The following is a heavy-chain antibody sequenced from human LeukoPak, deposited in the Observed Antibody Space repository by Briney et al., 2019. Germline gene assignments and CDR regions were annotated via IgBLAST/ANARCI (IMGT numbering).Heavy chain of an antibody. Sequence: PSETLSLTCTVSGGSISSSRKYWGWIRQPPGKGLEWIGSLYYSGSTYYNPSLKSRVTISVDTSKNEFSLKLSSVTAADTAVYYCARADNYYGSGSYFSWFDPWGQGTLVTVSS. CDR1: GGSISSSRKY. D-gene: IGHD3-10*01. CDR2: LYYSGST. V-gene: IGHV4-39*01. CDR3: ARADNYYGSGSYFSWFDP. J-gene: IGHJ5*02.